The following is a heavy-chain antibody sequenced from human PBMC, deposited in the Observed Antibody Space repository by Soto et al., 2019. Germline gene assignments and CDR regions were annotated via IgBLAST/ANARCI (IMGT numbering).Heavy chain of an antibody. CDR3: GRDLGGVGSY. CDR1: GCSFSNNR. V-gene: IGHV3-74*01. CDR2: LNKDGSRT. D-gene: IGHD3-16*01. J-gene: IGHJ4*02. Sequence: GGAVRLSCVAFGCSFSNNRIHWVRQASGKGLVWVSRLNKDGSRTDYADSVKGRFTIFRDNARNTLYLQINSLRAEDTAVYYCGRDLGGVGSYWGQGTLVIVSS.